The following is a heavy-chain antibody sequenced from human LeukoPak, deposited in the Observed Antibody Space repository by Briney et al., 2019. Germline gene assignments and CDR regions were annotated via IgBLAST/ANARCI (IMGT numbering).Heavy chain of an antibody. D-gene: IGHD2-21*02. J-gene: IGHJ4*02. V-gene: IGHV1-18*01. CDR2: ISAYNGNT. Sequence: GASVKVSCKASGYTFTSYGISWVRPAPGQGLEWMGWISAYNGNTNYAQKLQGRVTMTTDTSTSTAYMELRSLRSDDTAVYYCASDLVYCGADCYTEYWGQGTLVTVSS. CDR3: ASDLVYCGADCYTEY. CDR1: GYTFTSYG.